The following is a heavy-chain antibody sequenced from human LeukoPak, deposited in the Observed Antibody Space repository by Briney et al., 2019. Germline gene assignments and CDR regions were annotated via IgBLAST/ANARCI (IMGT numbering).Heavy chain of an antibody. J-gene: IGHJ6*02. Sequence: SETLSLTCAVYGGSFSGYYWSWIRQPPGNGLGWIGDIDDSGGTHCHPSLKSRVTISLDTSKNQFSLKLGSVTAADTAFYYCARGSGWWHLQSYYYYYGMDVWGQGTTVTVSS. CDR3: ARGSGWWHLQSYYYYYGMDV. V-gene: IGHV4-34*01. CDR2: IDDSGGT. CDR1: GGSFSGYY. D-gene: IGHD6-19*01.